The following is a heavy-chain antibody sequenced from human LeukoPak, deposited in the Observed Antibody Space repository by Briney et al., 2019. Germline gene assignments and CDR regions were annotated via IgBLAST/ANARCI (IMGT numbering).Heavy chain of an antibody. J-gene: IGHJ4*02. CDR1: GFTVSSNY. CDR3: ARDRPPPLQGPRGSSGYYGLGY. CDR2: IYSGGST. D-gene: IGHD3-22*01. Sequence: GGSLRLSCAASGFTVSSNYMSWVRQAPGKGLEWVSVIYSGGSTYYADSVKGRFTISRDNSKNTLYLQMNSLRAEDTAVYYCARDRPPPLQGPRGSSGYYGLGYWGQGTLVTVSS. V-gene: IGHV3-53*01.